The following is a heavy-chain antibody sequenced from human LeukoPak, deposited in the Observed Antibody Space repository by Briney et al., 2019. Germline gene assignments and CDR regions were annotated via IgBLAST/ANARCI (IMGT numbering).Heavy chain of an antibody. CDR2: INHSGST. Sequence: SETLSLTCAVYGGSFSGYYWSWIRQPPGKGLEWIGEINHSGSTNYNPSLKSRVTISVDTSKNQFSLKLSSVTAADTAVYYCARSLRWLQSRLGDVWGQGTLVTVSS. D-gene: IGHD5-24*01. J-gene: IGHJ4*02. CDR1: GGSFSGYY. V-gene: IGHV4-34*01. CDR3: ARSLRWLQSRLGDV.